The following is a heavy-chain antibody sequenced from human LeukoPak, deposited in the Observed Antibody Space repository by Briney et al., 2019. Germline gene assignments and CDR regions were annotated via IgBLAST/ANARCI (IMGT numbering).Heavy chain of an antibody. CDR3: ARSAHYYYDSASYGVAFDV. V-gene: IGHV4-59*01. J-gene: IGHJ3*01. D-gene: IGHD3-22*01. CDR1: GFTFSDYY. Sequence: GSLRLSCAASGFTFSDYYMSWIRQAPGKGLEWVGNIFYTGSTKYNPSLKSRVTISVDTSKNQISLKLSSVTAADTAMYYCARSAHYYYDSASYGVAFDVWGQGTMVTVSS. CDR2: IFYTGST.